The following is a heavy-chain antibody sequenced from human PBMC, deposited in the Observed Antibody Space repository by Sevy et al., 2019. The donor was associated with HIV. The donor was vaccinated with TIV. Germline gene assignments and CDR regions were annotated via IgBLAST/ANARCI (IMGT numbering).Heavy chain of an antibody. V-gene: IGHV1-18*01. J-gene: IGHJ5*01. CDR1: GYTFTSYG. Sequence: ASVKVSCKASGYTFTSYGISWVRQAPGQGLEWMGWISAYNGNTNYALKLQGRVTMTTDTSTSTAYMELRSLRSDDTAVYYCARWGRITRTTYGWFDPWGQGTLVTVSS. CDR3: ARWGRITRTTYGWFDP. D-gene: IGHD1-7*01. CDR2: ISAYNGNT.